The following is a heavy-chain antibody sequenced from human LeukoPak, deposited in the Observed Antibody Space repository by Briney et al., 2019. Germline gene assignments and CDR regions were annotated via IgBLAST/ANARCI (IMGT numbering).Heavy chain of an antibody. CDR1: GGSISNYN. D-gene: IGHD2-2*01. J-gene: IGHJ4*02. Sequence: SETLSLTCSVSGGSISNYNWSWIRQSAGKGLEWIGRIYNSGSTNYNPSLKSRVTMSVDTSKEQFSLKMSSVTAADTAVYYCAREFVVVPAALEDWGQGTLVTVSS. V-gene: IGHV4-4*07. CDR2: IYNSGST. CDR3: AREFVVVPAALED.